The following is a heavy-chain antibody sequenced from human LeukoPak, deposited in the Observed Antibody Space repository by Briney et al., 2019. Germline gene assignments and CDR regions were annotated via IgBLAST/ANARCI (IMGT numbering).Heavy chain of an antibody. Sequence: PSETLSLTCTVSGGSISSYYWSWIRQPPGKGLEWIGYIHYSGSTNYNPSLKSRVTISVDTSKNQFSLKLSSVIAADTAVYYCARTDYHGSGSFYDNWFDPWGQGTLVTVSS. CDR3: ARTDYHGSGSFYDNWFDP. V-gene: IGHV4-59*01. CDR1: GGSISSYY. D-gene: IGHD3-10*01. CDR2: IHYSGST. J-gene: IGHJ5*02.